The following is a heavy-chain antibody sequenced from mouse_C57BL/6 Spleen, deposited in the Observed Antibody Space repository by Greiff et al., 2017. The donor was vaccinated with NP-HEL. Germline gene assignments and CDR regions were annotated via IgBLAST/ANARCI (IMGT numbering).Heavy chain of an antibody. D-gene: IGHD2-2*01. CDR2: IWSGGST. CDR3: ARVYGYPYAMDY. CDR1: GFSLTSYG. Sequence: VQLQESGPGLVQPSQSLSITCTVSGFSLTSYGVHWVRQSPGKGLEWLGVIWSGGSTDYNAAFISRLSISKDNSKSQVFFKMNSLQADDTAIYYCARVYGYPYAMDYWGQGTSVTVSS. J-gene: IGHJ4*01. V-gene: IGHV2-2*01.